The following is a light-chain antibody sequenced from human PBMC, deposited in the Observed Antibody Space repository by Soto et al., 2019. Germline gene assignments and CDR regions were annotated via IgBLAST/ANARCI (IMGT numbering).Light chain of an antibody. CDR1: QGISSN. CDR2: AAS. Sequence: AIRMTQSPSSFSASTGDRVTITCRASQGISSNLAWYQQKPGRAPKILIYAASSLQSGVPSRFSGGGSGTDFTLTITSLQPEDFATYYCQQSYSSPWTFGQGTKVDIK. J-gene: IGKJ1*01. CDR3: QQSYSSPWT. V-gene: IGKV1-8*01.